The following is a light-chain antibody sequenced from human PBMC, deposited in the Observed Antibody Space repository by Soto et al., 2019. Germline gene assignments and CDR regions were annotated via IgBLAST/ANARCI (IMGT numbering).Light chain of an antibody. CDR1: KVGDKY. CDR2: QDS. V-gene: IGLV3-1*01. J-gene: IGLJ7*01. CDR3: QAWDSSTYAV. Sequence: SSELTQPPSVSVSPGQTASITCSGDKVGDKYACWYQQKPGQSPVLVIYQDSKRPSGIPERFSGSNSGNTATLTISGTQAMDEADYYCQAWDSSTYAVFGGGTQLTVL.